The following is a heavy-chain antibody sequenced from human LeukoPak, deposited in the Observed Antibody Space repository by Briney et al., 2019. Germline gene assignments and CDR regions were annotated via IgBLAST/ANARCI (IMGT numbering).Heavy chain of an antibody. V-gene: IGHV4-59*07. Sequence: SDTLSLTCTVSGGSISSYYWSWIRQPPGKGLEWIGYIYYRGGTNYIPSLRSRVTISVDTSKNQFSLRLSSVTAADTAVYYCARRAPYYDSSAYYGMHAFDIWGQGTMVTVSS. J-gene: IGHJ3*02. CDR3: ARRAPYYDSSAYYGMHAFDI. CDR2: IYYRGGT. CDR1: GGSISSYY. D-gene: IGHD3-22*01.